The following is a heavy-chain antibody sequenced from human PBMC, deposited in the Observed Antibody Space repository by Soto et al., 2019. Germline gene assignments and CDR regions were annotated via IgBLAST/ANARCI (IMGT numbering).Heavy chain of an antibody. CDR1: GGSISSGDYY. J-gene: IGHJ5*02. CDR3: ARGIRAYYDFWSGYYFAP. CDR2: IYYSGST. D-gene: IGHD3-3*01. V-gene: IGHV4-30-4*01. Sequence: SETLSLTCTVSGGSISSGDYYWSWIRQPPGKGLEWIGYIYYSGSTYYNPSLKSRVTISVDTSKNQFSLKLSSVTAADTAVYYCARGIRAYYDFWSGYYFAPWGQGTLVTVSS.